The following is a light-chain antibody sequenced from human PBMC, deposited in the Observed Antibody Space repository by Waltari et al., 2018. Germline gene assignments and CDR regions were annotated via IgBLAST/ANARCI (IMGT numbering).Light chain of an antibody. J-gene: IGLJ3*02. CDR1: SSNIGPNT. CDR3: AAWDDSRNGWV. CDR2: GNN. Sequence: QSVLPQPPPASGTLGQRVIISCSGSSSNIGPNTVNWYQQLPGTAPKLPIFGNNQRPSGVPDRISGSKSGTSASLAISGLQSEDEVHYYCAAWDDSRNGWVFGGGTQLTVL. V-gene: IGLV1-44*01.